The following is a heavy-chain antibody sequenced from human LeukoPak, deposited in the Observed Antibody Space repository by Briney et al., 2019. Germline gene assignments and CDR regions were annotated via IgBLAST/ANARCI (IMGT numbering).Heavy chain of an antibody. D-gene: IGHD3-10*01. Sequence: ASVKVSCKASGYTFTSHGISWVRQAPGQGLEWMGWISAYNGNTNYAQKLQGRVTVTTDTSRSTAYMELRSLRSDDTAVYYCARVPRRITIVRGVTYYMDVWGKGTTVTVSS. V-gene: IGHV1-18*01. CDR1: GYTFTSHG. CDR2: ISAYNGNT. CDR3: ARVPRRITIVRGVTYYMDV. J-gene: IGHJ6*03.